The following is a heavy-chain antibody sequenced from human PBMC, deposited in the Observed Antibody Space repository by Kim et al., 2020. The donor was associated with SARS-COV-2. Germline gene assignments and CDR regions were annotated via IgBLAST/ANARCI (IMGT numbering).Heavy chain of an antibody. J-gene: IGHJ3*02. Sequence: NHNPSLKGRGTISVDTSKNQFSLKLSSVTAADTAVYYCARVTSGSYDAFDIWGQGTMVTVSS. CDR3: ARVTSGSYDAFDI. D-gene: IGHD1-26*01. V-gene: IGHV4-59*01.